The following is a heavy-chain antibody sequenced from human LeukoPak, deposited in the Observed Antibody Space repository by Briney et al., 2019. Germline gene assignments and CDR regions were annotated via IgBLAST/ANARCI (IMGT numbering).Heavy chain of an antibody. D-gene: IGHD6-13*01. CDR1: GYTFTNYG. CDR3: ARDRSSSWY. V-gene: IGHV1-18*01. J-gene: IGHJ4*02. Sequence: ASVKVSCKASGYTFTNYGVSWVRQAPGQALEWMGWISAYNGNTNYAQKFQCRVTMTTDTSTSTAYMELRSVRSDDTAVYYCARDRSSSWYWGQGTLVTVSS. CDR2: ISAYNGNT.